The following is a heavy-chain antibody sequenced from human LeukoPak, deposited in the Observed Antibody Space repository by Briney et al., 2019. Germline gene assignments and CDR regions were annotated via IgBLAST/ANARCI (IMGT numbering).Heavy chain of an antibody. V-gene: IGHV3-30*18. J-gene: IGHJ4*02. CDR2: ISYDGSNK. CDR1: GFTFSSYG. D-gene: IGHD5-18*01. Sequence: GGSLRLSCAASGFTFSSYGMHWVRQAPGKGLEWVAVISYDGSNKYYADSVKGRFTISRDNSKNTLYLQMNSLRAEDTAVYYCAKGSGYGPFDYWGQGTLVTVSS. CDR3: AKGSGYGPFDY.